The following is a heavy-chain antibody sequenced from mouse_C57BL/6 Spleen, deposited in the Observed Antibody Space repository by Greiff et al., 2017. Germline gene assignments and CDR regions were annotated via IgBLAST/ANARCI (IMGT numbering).Heavy chain of an antibody. CDR1: GYTFTSYW. CDR3: ARGGYGNDAMDY. CDR2: IYPGSGST. Sequence: VQLQQPGAELVKPGASVKMSCKASGYTFTSYWITWVKQRPGQGLEWIGDIYPGSGSTNYNEKFKSKATLTVDTSSSTAYMQLSSLTSEDSAVYYCARGGYGNDAMDYWGQGTSVTVSS. D-gene: IGHD2-1*01. V-gene: IGHV1-55*01. J-gene: IGHJ4*01.